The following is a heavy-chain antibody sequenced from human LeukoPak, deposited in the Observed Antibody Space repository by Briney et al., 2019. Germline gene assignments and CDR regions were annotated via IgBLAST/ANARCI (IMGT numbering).Heavy chain of an antibody. J-gene: IGHJ6*03. Sequence: GGSLRLSCAVSGFTLSSYSMNWVRQAPGKGLEWVSSISSSSNYIYYADSVRGRFTISRDNAKNSLSLRMNSLRAEDTAVYYCARDRLLEDRDYNYYYYMDVWGIGTTVTVSS. D-gene: IGHD1-1*01. CDR1: GFTLSSYS. CDR3: ARDRLLEDRDYNYYYYMDV. CDR2: ISSSSNYI. V-gene: IGHV3-21*01.